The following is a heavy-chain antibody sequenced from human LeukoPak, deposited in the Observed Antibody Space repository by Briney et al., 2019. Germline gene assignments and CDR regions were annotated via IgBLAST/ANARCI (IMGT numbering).Heavy chain of an antibody. CDR3: AKVAKYYYGSETYYFFDY. CDR2: IKQDGSEK. J-gene: IGHJ4*02. D-gene: IGHD3-10*01. CDR1: GFTLSTYW. Sequence: GGSLRLSCAASGFTLSTYWMSWVRQAPGKGLEWVANIKQDGSEKYYVDSVEGRFTISRDNAKNSLYLQMNSLRVEDTAVYYCAKVAKYYYGSETYYFFDYWGQGTLVTASS. V-gene: IGHV3-7*01.